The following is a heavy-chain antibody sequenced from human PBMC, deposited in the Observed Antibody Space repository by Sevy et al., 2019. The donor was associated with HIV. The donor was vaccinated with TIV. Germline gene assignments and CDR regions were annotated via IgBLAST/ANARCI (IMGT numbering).Heavy chain of an antibody. CDR3: ALYPSDTYYYDSSDYYYMDV. Sequence: SETLSLTCAVSGYSISSGYYWGWIRQPPGKGLEWIGSIYHSGSTYYNPSLKSRVTISVDTSKNQFSLKLSSVTAADTAVYYCALYPSDTYYYDSSDYYYMDVWGKGTTVTVSS. V-gene: IGHV4-38-2*01. D-gene: IGHD3-22*01. CDR2: IYHSGST. J-gene: IGHJ6*03. CDR1: GYSISSGYY.